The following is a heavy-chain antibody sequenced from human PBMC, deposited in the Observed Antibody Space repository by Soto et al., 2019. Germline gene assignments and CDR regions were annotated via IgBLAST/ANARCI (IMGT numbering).Heavy chain of an antibody. V-gene: IGHV4-39*01. D-gene: IGHD2-2*01. Sequence: PSETLSLTCSVSGASISSRDYYWGWIRQTPGKGLEWIGNIDYNGVTYYNPSLKSRVTVSKDTSKNQFSLKVASVTAADTAIYYCGRVMIGTSRHTDSDSWGQGTQVTV. CDR1: GASISSRDYY. CDR2: IDYNGVT. J-gene: IGHJ4*02. CDR3: GRVMIGTSRHTDSDS.